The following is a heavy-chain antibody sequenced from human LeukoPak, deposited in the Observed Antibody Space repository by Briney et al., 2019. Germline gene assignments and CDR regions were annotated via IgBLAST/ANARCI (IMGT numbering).Heavy chain of an antibody. J-gene: IGHJ4*02. CDR1: GGSISSSSYY. CDR3: ARSRGYSYGPEDVDY. Sequence: SETLSLTCTVSGGSISSSSYYWGWIRQPPGKGLEWIGYIYYSGSTNYNPSLKSRVTISVDTSKNQFSLKLSSVTAADTAVYYCARSRGYSYGPEDVDYWGQGTLVTVSS. D-gene: IGHD5-18*01. CDR2: IYYSGST. V-gene: IGHV4-61*05.